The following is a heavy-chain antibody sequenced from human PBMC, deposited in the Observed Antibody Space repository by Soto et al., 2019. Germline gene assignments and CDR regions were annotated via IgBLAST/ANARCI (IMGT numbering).Heavy chain of an antibody. D-gene: IGHD1-20*01. CDR1: GGSVSNGDYY. V-gene: IGHV4-30-4*01. Sequence: SETLSLTCTVSGGSVSNGDYYWSWIRQPPGKGLEWIGYIFYSGSAHYNPSLKSRVTISIDTSKSQFSLKLSSVTAADPAVYYSARVCNWNDGLRGHYQHYGMDVWGQGTTVTVS. J-gene: IGHJ6*02. CDR2: IFYSGSA. CDR3: ARVCNWNDGLRGHYQHYGMDV.